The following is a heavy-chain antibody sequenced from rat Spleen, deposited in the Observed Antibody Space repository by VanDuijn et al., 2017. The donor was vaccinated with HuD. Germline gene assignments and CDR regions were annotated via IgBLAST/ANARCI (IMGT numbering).Heavy chain of an antibody. CDR1: GFTFSNYD. CDR2: ITTSGGRT. J-gene: IGHJ2*01. Sequence: EVHLVESGGGLVQPGRSLKLSCAASGFTFSNYDMAWVRQAPTKGLEWVASITTSGGRTFYLDSVKGRFTVSRDNAESTLYLNMDSLRSEDTATDAWEGLAVYYGYRPGFGYWGKGVMVTFSS. D-gene: IGHD1-9*01. V-gene: IGHV5-25*01. CDR3: EGLAVYYGYRPGFGY.